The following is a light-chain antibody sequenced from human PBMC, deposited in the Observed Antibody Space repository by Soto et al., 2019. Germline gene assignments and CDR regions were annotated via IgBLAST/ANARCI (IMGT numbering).Light chain of an antibody. Sequence: EILLTQSPATLAVSPGEGATLSCRASQSVRDNLAWYQQKPGQAPRLLIYRASTRATGVPARFSGSGSGTEFTLTISGLQSEDVSVYFCQHYNFWPHTFGQGTKVDI. V-gene: IGKV3-15*01. CDR2: RAS. J-gene: IGKJ2*01. CDR1: QSVRDN. CDR3: QHYNFWPHT.